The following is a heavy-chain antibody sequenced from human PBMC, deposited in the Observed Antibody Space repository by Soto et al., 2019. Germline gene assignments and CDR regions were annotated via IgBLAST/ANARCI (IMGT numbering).Heavy chain of an antibody. Sequence: GASVKVSCKASGYTFTSYAMHWVGQAPGQRLEWMGWINAGNGNTKYSKKFQGRVTMTRDTSASTAYIELSSLISEDTAVYYCARGGLSSGYEPDPYYYYYGRDFWGQGTTVTVSS. D-gene: IGHD5-12*01. J-gene: IGHJ6*02. CDR3: ARGGLSSGYEPDPYYYYYGRDF. CDR2: INAGNGNT. V-gene: IGHV1-3*01. CDR1: GYTFTSYA.